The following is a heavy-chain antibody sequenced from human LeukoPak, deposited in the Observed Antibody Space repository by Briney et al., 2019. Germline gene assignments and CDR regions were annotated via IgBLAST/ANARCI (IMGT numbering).Heavy chain of an antibody. J-gene: IGHJ4*02. CDR3: ARDRLDYDTLTGRYYYFDY. CDR2: IKQDGSEK. D-gene: IGHD3-9*01. CDR1: GFSFSSYW. V-gene: IGHV3-7*04. Sequence: GGSLRLSCAVSGFSFSSYWMSWVRQAPGKGLEWVANIKQDGSEKYYVDSVKGRFTISRDNAKNSLYLQMNSLRAEDTAVYYCARDRLDYDTLTGRYYYFDYWGQGTLVTVSS.